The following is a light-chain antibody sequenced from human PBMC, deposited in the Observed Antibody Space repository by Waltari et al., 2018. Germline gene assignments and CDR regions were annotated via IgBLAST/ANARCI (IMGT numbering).Light chain of an antibody. V-gene: IGLV1-51*02. J-gene: IGLJ2*01. CDR2: ENK. CDR3: ATWDNSLRNVV. Sequence: HRGPGEAPKFLKFENKKRPSGIPDRFSASKSGTSATLGSTGLQTGDEADYYCATWDNSLRNVVFGGGTKLTVL.